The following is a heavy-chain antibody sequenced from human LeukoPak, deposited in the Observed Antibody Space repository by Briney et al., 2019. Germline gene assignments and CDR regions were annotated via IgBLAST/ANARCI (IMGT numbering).Heavy chain of an antibody. V-gene: IGHV3-48*04. D-gene: IGHD1-26*01. CDR2: ISSSSSAI. Sequence: GGSLRLSCAASGFTFSSYSMNWVRQAPGKGLEWVSYISSSSSAIYCADSVKGRFTISRDNAKNSLYLQMNGLRAEDTAVYYCARVIGSYGDSAYWGQGTLVTVSS. CDR3: ARVIGSYGDSAY. CDR1: GFTFSSYS. J-gene: IGHJ4*02.